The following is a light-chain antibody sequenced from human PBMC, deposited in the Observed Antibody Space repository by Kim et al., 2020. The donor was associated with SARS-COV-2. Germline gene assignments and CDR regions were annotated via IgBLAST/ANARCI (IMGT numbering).Light chain of an antibody. CDR1: SSNIGAGYD. Sequence: QSVLTQPPSVYGTPGQRVTISCTGSSSNIGAGYDVHWYQQLPGTAPKLLIYGNSNRPSGVPDRFSGSKSGTSASLTITGLQAEDEADYYCHSYGTSLLFGGGTQLTVL. CDR3: HSYGTSLL. J-gene: IGLJ3*02. V-gene: IGLV1-40*01. CDR2: GNS.